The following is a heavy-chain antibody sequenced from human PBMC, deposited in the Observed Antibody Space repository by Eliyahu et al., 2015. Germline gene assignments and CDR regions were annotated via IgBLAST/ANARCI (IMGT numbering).Heavy chain of an antibody. Sequence: QRQLQESGPGLVKPSETLSLTCTVSDVSINNXYWAWIRQPPGKGLEWIGSINYRGHTYYSPSLRSRITISVDTSKNQFSLHLTSVTAADTAIYYCAGQMATHGEWAYDFWGQGTLVTVS. D-gene: IGHD3-10*01. CDR1: DVSINNXY. J-gene: IGHJ4*02. CDR2: INYRGHT. V-gene: IGHV4-39*01. CDR3: AGQMATHGEWAYDF.